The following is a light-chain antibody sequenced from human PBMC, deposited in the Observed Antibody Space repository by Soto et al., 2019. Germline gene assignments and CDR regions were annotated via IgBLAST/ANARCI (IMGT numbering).Light chain of an antibody. CDR1: SSNIGAGYD. CDR2: GNS. V-gene: IGLV1-40*01. Sequence: QSELTQPPAVSXAPGQRVTISCTGSSSNIGAGYDVHWYQQLPGTAPKLLIYGNSNRPSGVPDRFSGSKSGTSASLAITGLQAEDEADYYCQSYDSSLYVFGTWTKSPS. CDR3: QSYDSSLYV. J-gene: IGLJ1*01.